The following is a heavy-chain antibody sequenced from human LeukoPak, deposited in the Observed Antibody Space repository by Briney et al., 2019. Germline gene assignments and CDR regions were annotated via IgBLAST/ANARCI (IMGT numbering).Heavy chain of an antibody. Sequence: GRSLRLSCAASGFSFSIHGMHWVRQAPGKGLEWVAVIWYDGSNEDYADSVKGRLTISRDNSKNTLYLQMNSLRAEDTAVYYCARGAYSGGWHLDYWGQGTLVTVSS. CDR3: ARGAYSGGWHLDY. D-gene: IGHD6-19*01. J-gene: IGHJ4*02. CDR1: GFSFSIHG. CDR2: IWYDGSNE. V-gene: IGHV3-33*01.